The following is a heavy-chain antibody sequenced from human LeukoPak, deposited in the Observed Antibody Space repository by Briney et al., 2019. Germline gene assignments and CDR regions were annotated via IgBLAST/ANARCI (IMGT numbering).Heavy chain of an antibody. CDR3: ARGHRRRFQEDYYYYMDV. CDR2: MNPNSGNT. J-gene: IGHJ6*03. CDR1: GYTFTSYD. Sequence: ASVKVSCKASGYTFTSYDINWVRQATGQGPEWMGWMNPNSGNTGYAQKFQGRVTITRNTSISTAYMELSSLRSEDTAVYYCARGHRRRFQEDYYYYMDVWGKGTTVTVSS. D-gene: IGHD3-3*01. V-gene: IGHV1-8*03.